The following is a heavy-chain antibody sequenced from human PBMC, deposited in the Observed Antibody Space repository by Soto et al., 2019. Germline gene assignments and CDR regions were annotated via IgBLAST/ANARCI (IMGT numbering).Heavy chain of an antibody. J-gene: IGHJ4*02. CDR2: IYYSGST. CDR1: GGSISSGGYY. CDR3: ARRRSYGGTPFDY. Sequence: SETLSLTCTVSGGSISSGGYYWSWIRQHPGKGLEWIGYIYYSGSTYYNPSLKSRVTISVDTSKNQFSLKLSSVTAADTAVYYCARRRSYGGTPFDYWGQGTLVTVSS. D-gene: IGHD4-17*01. V-gene: IGHV4-31*03.